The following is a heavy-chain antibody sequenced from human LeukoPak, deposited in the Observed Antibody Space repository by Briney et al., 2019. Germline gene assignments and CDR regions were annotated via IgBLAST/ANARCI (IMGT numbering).Heavy chain of an antibody. Sequence: SETLSLTCTVSRYSISSGYYWGWIRQPPGKGLEWIGSIYHDGSTFYNPSLKSRVTISVDTSKNQFSLRLSSVTAADTAVYFCASVSPQGWFGYWGQGTLVTVSS. CDR1: RYSISSGYY. CDR2: IYHDGST. CDR3: ASVSPQGWFGY. J-gene: IGHJ4*02. D-gene: IGHD3-16*01. V-gene: IGHV4-38-2*02.